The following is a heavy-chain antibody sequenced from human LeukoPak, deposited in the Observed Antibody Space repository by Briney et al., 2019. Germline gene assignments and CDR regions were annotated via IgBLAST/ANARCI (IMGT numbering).Heavy chain of an antibody. D-gene: IGHD2-15*01. J-gene: IGHJ5*02. V-gene: IGHV3-21*01. CDR2: ISSSSSYI. CDR3: ARDFAAWFDP. CDR1: GLTFSSYS. Sequence: GRSLRLSCAASGLTFSSYSMNWVRQAPGKGLEGVSSISSSSSYIYYADSVKGRFTISRDNAKNSLYLQMNSLRAEDTAVYYCARDFAAWFDPWGQGTLVTVSS.